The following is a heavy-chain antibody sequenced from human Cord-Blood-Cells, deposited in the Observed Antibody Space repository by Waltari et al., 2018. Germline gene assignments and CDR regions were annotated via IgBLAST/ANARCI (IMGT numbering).Heavy chain of an antibody. CDR3: ARSGVVRYYYGMDV. Sequence: QVQLQESGPGLVKPSETLTLTCAVSGYSISSGYYWGWIRQPPGKGLEWIGSIYHSGSTYYNPSRKSRVTISVDTSKNQFSLKLSSVTAADTAVYYCARSGVVRYYYGMDVWGQGTTVTVSS. J-gene: IGHJ6*02. D-gene: IGHD3-3*01. V-gene: IGHV4-38-2*01. CDR1: GYSISSGYY. CDR2: IYHSGST.